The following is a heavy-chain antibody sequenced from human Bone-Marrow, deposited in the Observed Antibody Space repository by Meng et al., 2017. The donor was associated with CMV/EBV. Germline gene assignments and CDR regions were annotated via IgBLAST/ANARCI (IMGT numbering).Heavy chain of an antibody. CDR3: TRQPIVLRFLEWSNWFDP. CDR1: GFTFSGSA. J-gene: IGHJ5*02. D-gene: IGHD3-3*01. CDR2: IRSKANSYAT. Sequence: GGSLRLSCAASGFTFSGSAMHWVRQASGKGLEWVGRIRSKANSYATAYAASVKGRFTISRDDSKNTAYLQMNSLKTEDTAVYYCTRQPIVLRFLEWSNWFDPWGQGTLVTVSS. V-gene: IGHV3-73*01.